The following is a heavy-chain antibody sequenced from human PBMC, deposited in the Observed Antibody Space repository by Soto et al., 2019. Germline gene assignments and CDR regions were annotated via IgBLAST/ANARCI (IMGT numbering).Heavy chain of an antibody. D-gene: IGHD2-15*01. J-gene: IGHJ5*01. CDR1: GFTFSSYG. Sequence: QVQLVESGGGVVQPGRSLRLSCAASGFTFSSYGMHWVRQAPDKGLEWVAVISYDGSNNYYADSVKGRFTISRDTPKNRLSLQMNCRRARDTSGYYCAYERTTVLVLSLILESWGQGALVTVSS. CDR2: ISYDGSNN. CDR3: AYERTTVLVLSLILES. V-gene: IGHV3-30*18.